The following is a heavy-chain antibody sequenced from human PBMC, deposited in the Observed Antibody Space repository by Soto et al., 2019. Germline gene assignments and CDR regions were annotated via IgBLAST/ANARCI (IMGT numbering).Heavy chain of an antibody. V-gene: IGHV1-2*04. J-gene: IGHJ3*02. Sequence: GASVKVSCKASGYTFTGYYMHWVRQAPGQGLEWMGWINPNSGGTNYAQKFQGWVTMTRGTSISTAYMELSRLRSDDTAVYYCARGGSLIAAAGRGAFDIWGQGTMVTVSS. CDR1: GYTFTGYY. CDR2: INPNSGGT. CDR3: ARGGSLIAAAGRGAFDI. D-gene: IGHD6-13*01.